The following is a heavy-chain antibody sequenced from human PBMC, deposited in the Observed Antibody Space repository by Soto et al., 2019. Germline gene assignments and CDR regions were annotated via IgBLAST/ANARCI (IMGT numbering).Heavy chain of an antibody. CDR1: GGSISSSNW. CDR3: ARSGGSIAARPFDY. CDR2: IYHSGST. V-gene: IGHV4-4*02. D-gene: IGHD6-6*01. Sequence: SETLSLTCAVSGGSISSSNWWSWVRQPPGKGLEWIGEIYHSGSTNYNPSLKSRVTISVDKSKNQFSLKLSSVTAADTAVYYCARSGGSIAARPFDYWGQGTLVTVSS. J-gene: IGHJ4*02.